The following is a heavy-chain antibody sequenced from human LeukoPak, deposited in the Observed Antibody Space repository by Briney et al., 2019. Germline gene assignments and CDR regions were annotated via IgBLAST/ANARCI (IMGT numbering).Heavy chain of an antibody. CDR1: GFTFNNYW. D-gene: IGHD1-1*01. CDR2: INNDGSSA. CDR3: ARRGTGHGMDV. J-gene: IGHJ6*02. Sequence: GSLRLSCAASGFTFNNYWIHWVRQVPGKGLVWVSRINNDGSSAGYVGSVKGRFTISRDNAKNTLFLQMNSLRAEDTAVYYCARRGTGHGMDVWGQGTTVIVSS. V-gene: IGHV3-74*01.